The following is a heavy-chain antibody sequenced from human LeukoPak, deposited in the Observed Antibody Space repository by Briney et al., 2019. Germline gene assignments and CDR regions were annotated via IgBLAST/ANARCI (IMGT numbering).Heavy chain of an antibody. Sequence: GGSLRLSCAASGFTFSSYAMHWVRQAPGKGLEWVAVISYDGSNKYYADSVKGRFTISRDNSKNTLYLQMNSLRAEDTAVYYCARGRTVTRGTCFDYWGQGTLVTVSS. CDR3: ARGRTVTRGTCFDY. CDR1: GFTFSSYA. V-gene: IGHV3-30-3*01. J-gene: IGHJ4*02. D-gene: IGHD4-17*01. CDR2: ISYDGSNK.